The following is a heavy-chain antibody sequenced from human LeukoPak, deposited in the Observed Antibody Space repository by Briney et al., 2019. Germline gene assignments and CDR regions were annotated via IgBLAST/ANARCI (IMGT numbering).Heavy chain of an antibody. J-gene: IGHJ4*02. CDR2: FDPEDGET. V-gene: IGHV1-24*01. CDR3: ATPLRFGELSLDY. Sequence: ASVKLSCKVSGYTLTELSMHWMRQPPGKGLEWMRVFDPEDGETIYSQKFQGRVTITEDTSTDTAYMELSSLRSEDTAVYYCATPLRFGELSLDYWGQGTLVTVSS. D-gene: IGHD3-10*01. CDR1: GYTLTELS.